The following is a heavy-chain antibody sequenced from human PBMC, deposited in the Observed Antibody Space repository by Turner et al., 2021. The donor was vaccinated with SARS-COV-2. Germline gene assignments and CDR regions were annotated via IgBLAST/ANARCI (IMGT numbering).Heavy chain of an antibody. CDR3: ARGELWSFSSYDN. Sequence: QVQLVQSGAEVKQPGASVKVSCTASGYIFINYYIHWVRQAPGQGLEWVGIINPSGGGTRYAQKFRGRVTMTRDTSTSTVSMELSSLRSEDTAVYYCARGELWSFSSYDNWGQGTLVTVSS. CDR2: INPSGGGT. V-gene: IGHV1-46*03. J-gene: IGHJ4*02. D-gene: IGHD3-10*01. CDR1: GYIFINYY.